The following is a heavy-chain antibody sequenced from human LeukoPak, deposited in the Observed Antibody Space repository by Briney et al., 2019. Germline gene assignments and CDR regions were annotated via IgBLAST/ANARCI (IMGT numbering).Heavy chain of an antibody. J-gene: IGHJ4*02. CDR1: GGSISSSSYY. CDR3: ARPHAYTVTPFDY. CDR2: IYYSGST. V-gene: IGHV4-39*01. Sequence: SETLSLTCTVSGGSISSSSYYWGWIRQPPGKGLEWIGSIYYSGSTYYNPSLKSRVTISVDTSKNQFSLKLSSVTAADTAVYYCARPHAYTVTPFDYWGQGTLVTVSS. D-gene: IGHD4-17*01.